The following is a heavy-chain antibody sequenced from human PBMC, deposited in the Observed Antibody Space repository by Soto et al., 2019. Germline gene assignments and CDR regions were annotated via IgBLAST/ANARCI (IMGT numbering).Heavy chain of an antibody. CDR2: ISGSGGST. J-gene: IGHJ4*02. Sequence: EVQLLECGGGLGQPGGSLRLSCAASGFTFSNYAVTWVRQAPGKGLEWVSTISGSGGSTYYADSVKGRFTISRDNSKNTLYLQMNSLRAEDTAVYYCAKDQGSSWYEIDYWGQGTLVTVSS. CDR1: GFTFSNYA. V-gene: IGHV3-23*01. CDR3: AKDQGSSWYEIDY. D-gene: IGHD6-13*01.